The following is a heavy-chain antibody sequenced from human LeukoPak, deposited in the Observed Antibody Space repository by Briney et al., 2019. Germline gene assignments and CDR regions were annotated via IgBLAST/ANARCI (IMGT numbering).Heavy chain of an antibody. Sequence: GGSLRLSCAASGLTFSSYWMHWVRQAPGKGLVWVSRINSDGSSTSYADSVKGRFTISRDNAKNTLYLQMNSLRAEDTAVYYCASEYDSSGYYGGNPDYWGQGTLVTVSS. CDR3: ASEYDSSGYYGGNPDY. CDR2: INSDGSST. D-gene: IGHD3-22*01. CDR1: GLTFSSYW. J-gene: IGHJ4*02. V-gene: IGHV3-74*01.